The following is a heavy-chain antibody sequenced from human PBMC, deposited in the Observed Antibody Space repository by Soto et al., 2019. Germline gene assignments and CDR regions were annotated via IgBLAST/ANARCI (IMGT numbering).Heavy chain of an antibody. Sequence: QAQLQESGPGLVKPSQTLSLTCTVSGGSISSGGYYWSWVRQHPGKVLEWIGYIYYSGSTYYNPSLKSRVTISVYTSKNQFSLKLRSVTAADTALYYCARGWDVVVPAAITHYYYGMDVWGQGTTVTVSS. CDR2: IYYSGST. D-gene: IGHD2-2*01. J-gene: IGHJ6*02. V-gene: IGHV4-31*03. CDR1: GGSISSGGYY. CDR3: ARGWDVVVPAAITHYYYGMDV.